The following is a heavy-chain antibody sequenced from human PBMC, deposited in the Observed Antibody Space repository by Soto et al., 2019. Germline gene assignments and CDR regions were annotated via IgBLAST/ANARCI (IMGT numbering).Heavy chain of an antibody. Sequence: ASVKVSCKASGYTFTSFGISWVRQAPGQGLEWMGWISAQNGDTNYAQTFQGRVTLTDDASTGTAYMDLSSLRSEDSAVYYCATKVALTGYSSSWGRFDYWGQGTLVPVSS. CDR2: ISAQNGDT. J-gene: IGHJ4*02. CDR3: ATKVALTGYSSSWGRFDY. D-gene: IGHD6-13*01. V-gene: IGHV1-18*01. CDR1: GYTFTSFG.